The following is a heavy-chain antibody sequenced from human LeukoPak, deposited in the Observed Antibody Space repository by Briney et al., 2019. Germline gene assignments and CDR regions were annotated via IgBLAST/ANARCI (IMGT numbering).Heavy chain of an antibody. J-gene: IGHJ5*02. D-gene: IGHD4-11*01. Sequence: SVKVSCKASGYTFTRYYMHWVRQALGQGLEWVGIISPSGGSTSYAQKFQGRVTMTRDTSTSTVYMELSSLRSEDTAVYYCARGTTAPFDPWGQGTLVTVSS. CDR3: ARGTTAPFDP. V-gene: IGHV1-46*01. CDR1: GYTFTRYY. CDR2: ISPSGGST.